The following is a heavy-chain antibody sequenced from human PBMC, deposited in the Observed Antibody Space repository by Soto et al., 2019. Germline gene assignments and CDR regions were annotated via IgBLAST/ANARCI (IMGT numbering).Heavy chain of an antibody. J-gene: IGHJ5*02. CDR2: ISWNSGSI. Sequence: GGSLRLSCAASGFTFDDYAMHWVRQAPGKGLEWVSGISWNSGSIGYADSVKGRFTISRDNAKNSLDLQMNSLRAEDTALYYCAKDRHCSSTSCYAGFDPWGQGTLVTVSS. CDR1: GFTFDDYA. D-gene: IGHD2-2*01. CDR3: AKDRHCSSTSCYAGFDP. V-gene: IGHV3-9*01.